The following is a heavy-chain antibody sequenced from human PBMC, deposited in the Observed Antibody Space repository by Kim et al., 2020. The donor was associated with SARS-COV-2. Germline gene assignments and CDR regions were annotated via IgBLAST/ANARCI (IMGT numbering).Heavy chain of an antibody. Sequence: YPQDFQDRVTVPGDTSANTANMELSSLTSKDTAVYYCAREGSGSYNWLDPWGQGTLVTVSS. CDR3: AREGSGSYNWLDP. J-gene: IGHJ5*02. V-gene: IGHV1-3*01. D-gene: IGHD3-10*01.